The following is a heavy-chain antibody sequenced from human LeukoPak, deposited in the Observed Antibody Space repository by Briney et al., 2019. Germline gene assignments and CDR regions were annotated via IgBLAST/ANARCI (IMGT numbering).Heavy chain of an antibody. CDR1: GYTFTSYD. CDR2: VNPNSGNT. V-gene: IGHV1-8*01. Sequence: ASVKVSCKASGYTFTSYDINWVRQATGQGLEWMGWVNPNSGNTGYAQKFQGRVTMTRNTSISTAYMELSSLRSEDTAVYYCARARRRFLEWLLSQYYFDYWGQGTLVTVSS. D-gene: IGHD3-3*01. J-gene: IGHJ4*02. CDR3: ARARRRFLEWLLSQYYFDY.